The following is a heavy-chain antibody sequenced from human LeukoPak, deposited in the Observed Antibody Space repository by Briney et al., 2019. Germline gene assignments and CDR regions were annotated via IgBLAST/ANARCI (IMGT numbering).Heavy chain of an antibody. CDR2: IYYTGST. V-gene: IGHV4-59*01. CDR1: GGSINSYY. Sequence: SETLSLTRTVSGGSINSYYWSWIRQPPGKELEWIGCIYYTGSTNYNPSLKSRVTISVDTSKNHFSLNLSSVTPADTAVYYCATDRDSSGFDAFDIWGQGTMVTVSS. D-gene: IGHD3-22*01. J-gene: IGHJ3*02. CDR3: ATDRDSSGFDAFDI.